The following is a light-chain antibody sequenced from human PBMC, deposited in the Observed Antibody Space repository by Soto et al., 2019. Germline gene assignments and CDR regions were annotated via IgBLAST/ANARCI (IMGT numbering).Light chain of an antibody. CDR2: DAS. Sequence: DIHMTQSPSSLSASVGDRVTIACQASQDIINYLHWYQQKPGKAPKLLIYDASNLETGVPSRFSGSGSGTDFTFTISSLQPEDSATYYCQQYERYSTFGQGTKVDIK. CDR1: QDIINY. J-gene: IGKJ1*01. CDR3: QQYERYST. V-gene: IGKV1-33*01.